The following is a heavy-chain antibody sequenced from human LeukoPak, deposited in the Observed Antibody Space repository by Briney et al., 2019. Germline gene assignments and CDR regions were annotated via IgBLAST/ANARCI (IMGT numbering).Heavy chain of an antibody. CDR1: SGSISNYY. D-gene: IGHD3-22*01. J-gene: IGHJ3*02. CDR2: IYNSANT. V-gene: IGHV4-59*01. CDR3: ARAGTTYYYDDHVFDI. Sequence: PSETLSLTCTVSSGSISNYYWSWIRQPPGKGLEWIGHIYNSANTHYNPSLQSRVTISVDTSKNQFSLRLSSVTAADTAVYYCARAGTTYYYDDHVFDIWGQGTTITVSS.